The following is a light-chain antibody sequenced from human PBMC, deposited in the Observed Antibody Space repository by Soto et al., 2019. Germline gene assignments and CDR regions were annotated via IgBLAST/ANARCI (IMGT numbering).Light chain of an antibody. J-gene: IGKJ1*01. CDR2: GAS. V-gene: IGKV3-20*01. Sequence: EIVLTQSPGTLSLSPGERATLSCRASQSVSRSYLAWYQQNPGQAPRLLIYGASSRATGIPDRFSGSGSGTDFTLTISRLEPEDFAVYFCQQHGSSPRTFGQGTKVEIK. CDR3: QQHGSSPRT. CDR1: QSVSRSY.